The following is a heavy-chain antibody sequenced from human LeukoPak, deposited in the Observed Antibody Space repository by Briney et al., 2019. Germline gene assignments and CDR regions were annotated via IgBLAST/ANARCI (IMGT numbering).Heavy chain of an antibody. CDR1: GDSVSSNSAA. Sequence: SQTLSLTFAISGDSVSSNSAAWSWIRQSPSRGLEWLGRTYYRSKWYNDYAVSVKSRITINPDTSKNQFSLHLNSVTPEDTAVYYCARDDGRGYSLRFDYWGQGTLVTVSS. V-gene: IGHV6-1*01. CDR3: ARDDGRGYSLRFDY. J-gene: IGHJ4*02. CDR2: TYYRSKWYN. D-gene: IGHD6-13*01.